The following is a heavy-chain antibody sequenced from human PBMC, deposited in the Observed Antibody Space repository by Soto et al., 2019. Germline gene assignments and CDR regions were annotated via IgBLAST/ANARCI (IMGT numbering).Heavy chain of an antibody. J-gene: IGHJ3*01. CDR3: EADVQQPRVFDF. D-gene: IGHD6-13*01. Sequence: GASVKVSCKASGFTFTSSAVQWVRQARGQRLEWIGWIVVGSGNTNYAQKFQERVTITRDMSTSTAYMVLSSLRSEDTAVYYCEADVQQPRVFDFWGQATIVSVS. CDR2: IVVGSGNT. CDR1: GFTFTSSA. V-gene: IGHV1-58*01.